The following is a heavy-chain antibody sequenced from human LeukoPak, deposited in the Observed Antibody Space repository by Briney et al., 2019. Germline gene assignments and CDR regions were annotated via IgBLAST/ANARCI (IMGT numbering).Heavy chain of an antibody. CDR1: GFTFSSYA. J-gene: IGHJ4*02. CDR3: AKDRSKYSSSPRVCFDY. Sequence: GGSLRLSCAASGFTFSSYAMSWVRQAPGKGLEWVSAISGSGGSTYYADSVKGRFTISRDNSKNTLYLQMNSLRAEDTAVYYCAKDRSKYSSSPRVCFDYWGQGTLVTVSS. CDR2: ISGSGGST. V-gene: IGHV3-23*01. D-gene: IGHD6-6*01.